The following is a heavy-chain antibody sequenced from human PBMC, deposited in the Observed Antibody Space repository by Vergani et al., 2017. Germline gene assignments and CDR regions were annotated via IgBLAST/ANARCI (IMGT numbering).Heavy chain of an antibody. CDR3: AKEVVSASIYENGMDV. CDR2: IGWDGGST. D-gene: IGHD2-2*01. J-gene: IGHJ6*02. Sequence: QLVESGGGVVQPGRSLRLSCVTFGFTFDDYGMHWVRQAPGKGLEWVSVIGWDGGSTSYADSVKGRFTISRVDSKSSLFLQMNSLRPEDTAVYYCAKEVVSASIYENGMDVWGQGTTVTVSS. CDR1: GFTFDDYG. V-gene: IGHV3-43D*03.